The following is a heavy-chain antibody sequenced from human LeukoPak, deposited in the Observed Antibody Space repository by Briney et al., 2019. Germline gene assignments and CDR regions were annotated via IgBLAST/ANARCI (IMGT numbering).Heavy chain of an antibody. Sequence: PGGSLGLSCAASGFTVSNTYMSWVRQGPGKGLEWVSVIDSGGGAHYADSVKGRFSISSDNSHNTLYLQMNSLRAEDTAVYYCVRDQNYWGQGTLVTVSS. CDR2: IDSGGGA. CDR1: GFTVSNTY. V-gene: IGHV3-66*01. CDR3: VRDQNY. J-gene: IGHJ4*02.